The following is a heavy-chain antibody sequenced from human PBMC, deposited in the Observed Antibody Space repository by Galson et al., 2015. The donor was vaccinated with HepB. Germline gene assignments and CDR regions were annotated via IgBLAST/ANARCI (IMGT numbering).Heavy chain of an antibody. D-gene: IGHD3-22*01. CDR3: ARAYDSSGYYHRLDY. Sequence: SLRLSCAASGFTFSSYAMHWVRQAPGKGLEWVAVISYDGSNKYYADSVKGRFTISRDNSKNTLYLQMNSLRAEDTAVYYCARAYDSSGYYHRLDYWGQGTLVTVSS. J-gene: IGHJ4*02. V-gene: IGHV3-30*04. CDR2: ISYDGSNK. CDR1: GFTFSSYA.